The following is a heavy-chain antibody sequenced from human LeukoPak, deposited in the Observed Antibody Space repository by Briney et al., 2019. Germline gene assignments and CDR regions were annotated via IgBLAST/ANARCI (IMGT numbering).Heavy chain of an antibody. Sequence: ASVKVSCKASGYTFTSYGISWVRQAPGQGLEWMGWISGYNGNTNYAQKFQGRVTMTTDTSTSTAYMELRSLRSDDTAVYYCARRIDILTGYHFDYWGQGTLVTVSS. D-gene: IGHD3-9*01. J-gene: IGHJ4*02. CDR1: GYTFTSYG. V-gene: IGHV1-18*01. CDR2: ISGYNGNT. CDR3: ARRIDILTGYHFDY.